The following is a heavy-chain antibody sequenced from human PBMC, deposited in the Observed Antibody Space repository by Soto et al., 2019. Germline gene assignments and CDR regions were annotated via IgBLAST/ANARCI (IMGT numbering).Heavy chain of an antibody. J-gene: IGHJ6*02. V-gene: IGHV4-61*08. CDR1: GDSVSSGGYY. CDR3: AIGDYYYHGLDV. Sequence: LSLTCTVSGDSVSSGGYYWSWIRQPPGKGLEWIGYIYSSGSANYNPSLKSRVTISRDTSKNQISLKVASVTAADTAGYYCAIGDYYYHGLDVWGQGTSVTVSS. D-gene: IGHD3-10*01. CDR2: IYSSGSA.